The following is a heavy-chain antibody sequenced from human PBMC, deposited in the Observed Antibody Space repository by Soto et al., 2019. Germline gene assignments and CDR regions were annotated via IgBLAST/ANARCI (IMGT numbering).Heavy chain of an antibody. Sequence: QVQLVQSGAEVKKPGSSVKVSCKASGGTFSSYAISWVRQAPGQGLEWMGGIIPIFGTANYAQKFQGRVTITADESTSTAYMELSSLRSEDTAVYYCARIPLSPTIFGVVIILSYYYYGMDVWGQGTTVTVSS. V-gene: IGHV1-69*01. D-gene: IGHD3-3*01. CDR1: GGTFSSYA. CDR2: IIPIFGTA. CDR3: ARIPLSPTIFGVVIILSYYYYGMDV. J-gene: IGHJ6*02.